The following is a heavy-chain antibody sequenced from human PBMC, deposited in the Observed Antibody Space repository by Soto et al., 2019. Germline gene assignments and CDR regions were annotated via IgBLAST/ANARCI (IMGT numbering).Heavy chain of an antibody. Sequence: EVLLVESGGGLVQPGGSLRLSCTTSGFTFSTYDMHWVRQVTGKGLEWVSGIVVAGDTYYPDSVQGRFTISRENAKNSLYLQMDSLRVEDTAVYYCARRGIDTMSGFDALDVWGLGTKVTVSS. D-gene: IGHD6-25*01. CDR3: ARRGIDTMSGFDALDV. V-gene: IGHV3-13*01. CDR2: IVVAGDT. J-gene: IGHJ3*01. CDR1: GFTFSTYD.